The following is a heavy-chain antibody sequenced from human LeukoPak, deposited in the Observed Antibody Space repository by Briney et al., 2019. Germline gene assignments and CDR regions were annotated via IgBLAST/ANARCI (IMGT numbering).Heavy chain of an antibody. CDR3: ARDGTGLLWFGEFPFDY. CDR2: ICHTGRT. J-gene: IGHJ4*02. V-gene: IGHV4-38-2*02. D-gene: IGHD3-10*01. CDR1: ADSINSIYC. Sequence: SETLSLTCSVSADSINSIYCWGWIRQPPGKGLEWIGTICHTGRTYYKPSLESRVTISMDTSKKQFSLRLSSVTAADTAVYYCARDGTGLLWFGEFPFDYWGQGTLVTVSS.